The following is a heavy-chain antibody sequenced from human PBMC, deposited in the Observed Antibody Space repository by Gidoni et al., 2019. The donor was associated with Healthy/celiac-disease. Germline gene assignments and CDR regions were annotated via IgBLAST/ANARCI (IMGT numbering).Heavy chain of an antibody. CDR3: ASYSGYDYDYYYYGMDV. J-gene: IGHJ6*02. D-gene: IGHD5-12*01. CDR2: IYYSGST. V-gene: IGHV4-39*01. CDR1: GGSISSTSYY. Sequence: QLQLQESGPGLVKPSETLSLTCTVSGGSISSTSYYWGWIRQPPGKGLEWIGSIYYSGSTYYNPSLKSRVTISVDTSKNQFSLKLSSVTAADTAVYYCASYSGYDYDYYYYGMDVWGQGTTVTVSS.